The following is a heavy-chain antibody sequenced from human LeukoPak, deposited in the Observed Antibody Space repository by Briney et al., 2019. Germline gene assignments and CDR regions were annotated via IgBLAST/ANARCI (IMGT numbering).Heavy chain of an antibody. J-gene: IGHJ5*02. Sequence: GGSLRLSCAASGFTFSSSAMSWVRQAPGRGLEWVSTISGTVGSTYYADSVKGRFTISRDNSKDTLYLQMNSLRAEDTAIYYCAKEGFGDWNWFDPWGQGTLVTVSS. D-gene: IGHD3-10*01. CDR1: GFTFSSSA. CDR2: ISGTVGST. CDR3: AKEGFGDWNWFDP. V-gene: IGHV3-23*01.